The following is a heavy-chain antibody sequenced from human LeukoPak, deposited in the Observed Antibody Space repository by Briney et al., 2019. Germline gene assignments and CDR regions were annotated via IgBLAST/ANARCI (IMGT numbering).Heavy chain of an antibody. CDR1: DDSISIYY. D-gene: IGHD6-13*01. CDR3: ARAYSSSWYFNWFDP. CDR2: IDHTGST. V-gene: IGHV4-59*08. J-gene: IGHJ5*02. Sequence: SETLSLTCSVSDDSISIYYWSWIRQPPGKGLEWIGYIDHTGSTNYNPSLNSRVTISRDTSKNHFSLKLSSVTAADTAVYYCARAYSSSWYFNWFDPWGQGTLVTVSS.